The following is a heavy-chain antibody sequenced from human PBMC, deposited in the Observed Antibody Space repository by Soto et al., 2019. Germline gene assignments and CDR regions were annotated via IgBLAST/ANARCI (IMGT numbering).Heavy chain of an antibody. Sequence: ESLSLPCILSLDSNTCYSWTWIRQPAGKGLEWIGRVYSSGGTHYNPSLKSRVTISLDTSKNQFYLRLLAVTDADLAVYFCARRQRFSEWFDPWGQGTLVNV. CDR3: ARRQRFSEWFDP. J-gene: IGHJ5*02. CDR1: LDSNTCYS. CDR2: VYSSGGT. V-gene: IGHV4-4*07. D-gene: IGHD3-3*01.